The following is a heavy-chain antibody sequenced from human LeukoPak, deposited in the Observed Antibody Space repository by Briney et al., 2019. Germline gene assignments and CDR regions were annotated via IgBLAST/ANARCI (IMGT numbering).Heavy chain of an antibody. V-gene: IGHV3-11*01. Sequence: PGGSLRLSCAASGFTFSDYYMSWIRQAPGKGLEWVSYISSSGSTIYYADSVKGRFTISRDNAKNSLYLQMNSLRAEDTAVYYCASNRPSSSWYRSAEYFQHWGQGTLVTASS. J-gene: IGHJ1*01. CDR3: ASNRPSSSWYRSAEYFQH. D-gene: IGHD6-13*01. CDR2: ISSSGSTI. CDR1: GFTFSDYY.